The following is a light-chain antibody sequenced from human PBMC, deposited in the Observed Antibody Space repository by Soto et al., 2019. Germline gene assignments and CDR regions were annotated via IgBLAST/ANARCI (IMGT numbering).Light chain of an antibody. CDR3: SSYIISSYLELV. V-gene: IGLV2-14*01. J-gene: IGLJ2*01. Sequence: QSALTQPASVSGSPGQSITISCTGTSSDVGGYNYVSWYQQHPGKAPKLVIYDVSNRPSGVSNRFSGSKSGNTASLTIAGLQAEDEADYSCSSYIISSYLELVFGGGTKLTVL. CDR2: DVS. CDR1: SSDVGGYNY.